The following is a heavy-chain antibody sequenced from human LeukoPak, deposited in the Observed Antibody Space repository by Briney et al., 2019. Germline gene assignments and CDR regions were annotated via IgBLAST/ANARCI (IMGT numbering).Heavy chain of an antibody. V-gene: IGHV1-2*02. D-gene: IGHD6-13*01. Sequence: GASVKVSCKASGYTFTSYGISWVRQAPGQGLEWMGWINPNSGGTNYAQKFQGRVTMTRDTSISTAYMELSRLRSDDTAVYYCARRGDSSSWYAWYYWGQGTLVTVSS. CDR3: ARRGDSSSWYAWYY. CDR2: INPNSGGT. J-gene: IGHJ4*02. CDR1: GYTFTSYG.